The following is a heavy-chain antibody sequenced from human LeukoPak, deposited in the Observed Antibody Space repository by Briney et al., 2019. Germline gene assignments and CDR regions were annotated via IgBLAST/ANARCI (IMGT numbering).Heavy chain of an antibody. V-gene: IGHV3-23*01. J-gene: IGHJ3*02. CDR2: LSPSGADT. CDR3: ARRAYNWGAFDI. D-gene: IGHD5-24*01. Sequence: GGSLRLSCAASGFTFSSYAMSWVRQAPGKGLEWVSTLSPSGADTYYADSVKGRFTISRDISKNTLYLQMNSLRAEDTAVYYCARRAYNWGAFDIWGQGTMVTVSS. CDR1: GFTFSSYA.